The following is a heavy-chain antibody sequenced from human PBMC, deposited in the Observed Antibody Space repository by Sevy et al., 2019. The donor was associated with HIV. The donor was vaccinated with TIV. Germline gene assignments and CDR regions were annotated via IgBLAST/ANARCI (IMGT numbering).Heavy chain of an antibody. CDR3: ACENACGRGYS. J-gene: IGHJ4*02. Sequence: SQTLSLTCTVSGGSITSLYWNWIRQPPGKGLEWIANIYYNGHINYNPSLKSRVTLSLDTSKNQFSLRLSSVTAADTAMYYCACENACGRGYSWGQGTLVTVSS. CDR2: IYYNGHI. V-gene: IGHV4-59*08. CDR1: GGSITSLY. D-gene: IGHD6-25*01.